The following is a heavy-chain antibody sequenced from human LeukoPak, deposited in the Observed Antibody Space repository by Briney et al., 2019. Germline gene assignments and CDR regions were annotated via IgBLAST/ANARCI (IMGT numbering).Heavy chain of an antibody. J-gene: IGHJ4*02. V-gene: IGHV3-21*01. Sequence: TWGSLRLSCAASGFPFSSYNMNWVRQAPGKGLEWVPSISSRSSDIYYADSVKGRFTISRDNAKNSLYLQMNSLRAEDTAVYYCARGGEHFDYWGQGTLVTVSS. D-gene: IGHD2-21*01. CDR2: ISSRSSDI. CDR3: ARGGEHFDY. CDR1: GFPFSSYN.